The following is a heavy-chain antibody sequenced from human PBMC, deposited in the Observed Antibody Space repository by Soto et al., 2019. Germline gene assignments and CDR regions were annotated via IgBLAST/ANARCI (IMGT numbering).Heavy chain of an antibody. D-gene: IGHD3-22*01. CDR2: ISNDGSDK. Sequence: GGSLRLSCAASGFTFSSYAMSWVRQAPGKGLEWVALISNDGSDKYDADSVKGRFTISRDDSKNTLYLEMNSLRAEDTAVYYCAKVRSLYDSSGYPDFDYWGQGTLVTVSS. CDR1: GFTFSSYA. J-gene: IGHJ4*02. V-gene: IGHV3-30*18. CDR3: AKVRSLYDSSGYPDFDY.